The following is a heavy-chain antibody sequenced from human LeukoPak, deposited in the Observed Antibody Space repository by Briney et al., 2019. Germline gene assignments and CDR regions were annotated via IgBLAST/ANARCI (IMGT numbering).Heavy chain of an antibody. J-gene: IGHJ4*02. V-gene: IGHV3-21*01. CDR1: GFTFSSYG. CDR3: ARTEWLRSGYYFDY. Sequence: GGSLRLSCAASGFTFSSYGMHWVRQAPGKGLEWVSSISSSSSYIYYADSVKGRFTISRHNAKNSLFLQMDSLRAEDTAVYYCARTEWLRSGYYFDYWGQGTLVTVSS. D-gene: IGHD5-12*01. CDR2: ISSSSSYI.